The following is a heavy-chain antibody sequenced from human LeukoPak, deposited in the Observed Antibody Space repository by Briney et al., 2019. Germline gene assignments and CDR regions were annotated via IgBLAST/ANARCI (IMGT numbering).Heavy chain of an antibody. CDR2: IYYSGST. J-gene: IGHJ3*02. CDR3: ARQRWELDDAFDI. V-gene: IGHV4-39*01. D-gene: IGHD1-26*01. CDR1: GVSISGTTYC. Sequence: SETLSLTCTVSGVSISGTTYCWAWIRQPPGKGLEWIGSIYYSGSTYYNPSLKSRVTISVDTSKNPFSLKLSSVTAADTAVYYCARQRWELDDAFDIWGQGTMVTVSS.